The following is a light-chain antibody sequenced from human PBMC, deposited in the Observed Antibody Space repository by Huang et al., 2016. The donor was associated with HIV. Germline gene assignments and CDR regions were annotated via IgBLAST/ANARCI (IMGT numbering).Light chain of an antibody. Sequence: EMVMTQSPATLSVSPGERVTLSCRASQSVSSNLAWYQQKPGQAPRLLIYGASTRATGIPARFSGSGSGTELTLTITSLQSEDFAVYYCQQYNNWPRTFGQGTKVEIK. J-gene: IGKJ1*01. V-gene: IGKV3D-15*01. CDR2: GAS. CDR3: QQYNNWPRT. CDR1: QSVSSN.